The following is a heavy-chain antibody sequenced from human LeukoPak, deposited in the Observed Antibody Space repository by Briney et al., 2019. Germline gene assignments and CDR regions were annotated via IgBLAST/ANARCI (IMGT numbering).Heavy chain of an antibody. CDR1: RGTFPNYD. CDR3: ATLCSGGFCYIDY. J-gene: IGHJ4*02. CDR2: FVPSVDVA. D-gene: IGHD2-15*01. Sequence: GASVKVSCKASRGTFPNYDISWVRQAPGQGLEWMGRFVPSVDVANYSPKFRGRVTITADKSTTTVFMELSSLRPEDTAVYYCATLCSGGFCYIDYWGQGILVTVSS. V-gene: IGHV1-69*04.